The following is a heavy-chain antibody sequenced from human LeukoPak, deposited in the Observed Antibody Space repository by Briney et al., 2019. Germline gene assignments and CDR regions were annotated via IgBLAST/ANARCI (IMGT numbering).Heavy chain of an antibody. D-gene: IGHD6-19*01. V-gene: IGHV3-21*01. J-gene: IGHJ4*02. Sequence: GGSLRLSCAASGFSFSSFSMDWVRQAPGKGLEWVSYISGGSSFTYYVDSVKGRFTISRDNAKNSLYLQMNSLRAEDTAVYYCARDLGYSSGPNYWGQGTRVTVSS. CDR2: ISGGSSFT. CDR3: ARDLGYSSGPNY. CDR1: GFSFSSFS.